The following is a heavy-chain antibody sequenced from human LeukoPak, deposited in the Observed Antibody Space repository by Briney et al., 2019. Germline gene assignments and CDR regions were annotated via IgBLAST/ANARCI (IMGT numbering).Heavy chain of an antibody. CDR2: INPSGGST. CDR3: ASDESQGVQLWSSHGMDV. V-gene: IGHV1-46*01. Sequence: ASVKVSCKASGYTFTSYYMHWVRQAPGQGLEWMGIINPSGGSTSYAQKFQGRVTMTRDTSTSTVYMELSSLRSEDTAVYYCASDESQGVQLWSSHGMDVWGQGTTVTVSS. J-gene: IGHJ6*02. CDR1: GYTFTSYY. D-gene: IGHD5-18*01.